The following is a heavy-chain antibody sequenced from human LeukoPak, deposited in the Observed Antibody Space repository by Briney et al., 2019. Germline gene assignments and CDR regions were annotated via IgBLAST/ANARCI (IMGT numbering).Heavy chain of an antibody. D-gene: IGHD3-10*01. Sequence: ASVKVSCKASGYTFTSYYMHWVRQAPGQGLEWMGIINPSGGSTSYAQKFQGRVTMTRDMSTSTVYMELSSLRSEDTAVYYCARDTGAVYGSDYWGQGTLVTVSS. CDR1: GYTFTSYY. CDR3: ARDTGAVYGSDY. CDR2: INPSGGST. J-gene: IGHJ4*02. V-gene: IGHV1-46*01.